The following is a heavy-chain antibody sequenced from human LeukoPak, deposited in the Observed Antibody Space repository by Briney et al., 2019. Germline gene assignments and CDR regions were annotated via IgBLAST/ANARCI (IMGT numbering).Heavy chain of an antibody. CDR2: IKSKTDGGTT. V-gene: IGHV3-15*01. CDR3: ATIYSSRSSSRY. Sequence: GGSLRLSCAVSGLTFTNAWMTWVRQAPGKGLEWVGRIKSKTDGGTTDYAAPVKGRFTISRDDSKNTLYLQIIGLKTEGTAVYYCATIYSSRSSSRYWGQGTLVTVSS. J-gene: IGHJ4*02. D-gene: IGHD6-6*01. CDR1: GLTFTNAW.